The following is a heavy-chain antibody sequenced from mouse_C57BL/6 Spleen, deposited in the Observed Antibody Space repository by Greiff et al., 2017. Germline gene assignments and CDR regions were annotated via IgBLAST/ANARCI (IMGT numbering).Heavy chain of an antibody. Sequence: EVQRVESGGGLVQPGGSLSLSCAASGFTFTDYYMSWVRQPPGKALEWLGFIRNKANGYTTEYSASVKGRFTISRDNSQSILYLQMNALRAEDSATYYCARSPPFSYGSSYGWYFDVWGTGTTVTVSS. V-gene: IGHV7-3*01. CDR3: ARSPPFSYGSSYGWYFDV. J-gene: IGHJ1*03. D-gene: IGHD1-1*01. CDR1: GFTFTDYY. CDR2: IRNKANGYTT.